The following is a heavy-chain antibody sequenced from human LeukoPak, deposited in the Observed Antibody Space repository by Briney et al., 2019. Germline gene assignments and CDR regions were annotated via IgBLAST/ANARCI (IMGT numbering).Heavy chain of an antibody. V-gene: IGHV1-2*06. Sequence: ASVKVSCKASGYTFTGYFLHWVRQAPGQGLEWMGRVNPNRGGTNYAQKFQGRVTMTRDTSISTAYMELSRLRSDDTAVYYCARGRTIFGVITHLFDYWGQGTLVTASS. D-gene: IGHD3-3*01. CDR3: ARGRTIFGVITHLFDY. CDR2: VNPNRGGT. CDR1: GYTFTGYF. J-gene: IGHJ4*02.